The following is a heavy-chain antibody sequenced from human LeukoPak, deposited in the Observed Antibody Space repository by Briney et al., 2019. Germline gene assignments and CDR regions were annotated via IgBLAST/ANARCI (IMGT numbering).Heavy chain of an antibody. CDR2: IYLDDDK. V-gene: IGHV2-5*02. J-gene: IGHJ5*02. Sequence: ESAPTLVNPTQTLTLTCTFSGFSLSTSGVGVGWIRQPPGKALEWLALIYLDDDKRYSTSLKSRLTITKDTSKNQVVLTMTNMDPVDTATYYCAHRRDSSSWYGDNWFDPWGQGTLVTVSS. CDR1: GFSLSTSGVG. D-gene: IGHD6-13*01. CDR3: AHRRDSSSWYGDNWFDP.